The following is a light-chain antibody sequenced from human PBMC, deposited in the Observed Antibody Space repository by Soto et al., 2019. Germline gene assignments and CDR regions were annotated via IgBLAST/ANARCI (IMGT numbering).Light chain of an antibody. CDR3: QHYNNWPPGT. Sequence: ERVMTQSPATLSVSPGERVTLSCRASQSVSTNLAWYQQKPGQAPRLLIYGASTRATGIPARFSGSASGTEFTLTISSLQSEDFAVYYCQHYNNWPPGTFGQGTKVEIK. CDR2: GAS. J-gene: IGKJ1*01. CDR1: QSVSTN. V-gene: IGKV3-15*01.